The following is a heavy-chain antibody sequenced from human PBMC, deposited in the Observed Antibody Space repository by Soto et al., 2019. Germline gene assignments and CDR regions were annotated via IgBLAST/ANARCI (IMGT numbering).Heavy chain of an antibody. V-gene: IGHV1-69*13. J-gene: IGHJ5*02. CDR2: IIPIFGTA. CDR3: ARDKARQGYDFWSGPAKNWFDP. D-gene: IGHD3-3*01. CDR1: GGSFSIYA. Sequence: SVKVSCKAAGGSFSIYAISWVRDAPGQGLEWMGGIIPIFGTANYAQKFQGRVTITADESTSTAYMELSSLRSEDTAVYYCARDKARQGYDFWSGPAKNWFDPWGQGTLVTVSS.